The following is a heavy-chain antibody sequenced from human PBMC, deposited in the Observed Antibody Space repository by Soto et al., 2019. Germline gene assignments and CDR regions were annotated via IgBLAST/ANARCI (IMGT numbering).Heavy chain of an antibody. Sequence: PADTLSLTCTVSGGPISSYCWSWIRQPAAKGLEWIGRIYTGGSTNYNLSVKPLVTMSVDTGKNQSSLKRSAVTAADTAVYYCATVGTKGFDPWGQGTPVPVAS. CDR1: GGPISSYC. CDR2: IYTGGST. D-gene: IGHD2-8*01. J-gene: IGHJ5*02. V-gene: IGHV4-4*07. CDR3: ATVGTKGFDP.